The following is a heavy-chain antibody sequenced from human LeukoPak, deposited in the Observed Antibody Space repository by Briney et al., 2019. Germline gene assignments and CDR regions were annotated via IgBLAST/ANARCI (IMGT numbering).Heavy chain of an antibody. CDR3: AVGYYYGSGSYTYYFDY. CDR1: GFTFSSYD. CDR2: ISYDGSNK. Sequence: GGSLRFSCAASGFTFSSYDMHWVRQAPGKGLEWVATISYDGSNKYYADSVKGRFTISRDNSKNTLYLHMNSLRAEDTAVYYCAVGYYYGSGSYTYYFDYWGQGTLVTVSS. V-gene: IGHV3-30*03. D-gene: IGHD3-10*01. J-gene: IGHJ4*02.